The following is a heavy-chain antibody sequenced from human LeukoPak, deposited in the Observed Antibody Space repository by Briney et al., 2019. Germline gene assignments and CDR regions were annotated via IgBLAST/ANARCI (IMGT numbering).Heavy chain of an antibody. CDR1: GGSFSGYY. J-gene: IGHJ3*02. CDR2: IYYSGST. V-gene: IGHV4-59*01. CDR3: ARASGTLDAFDI. Sequence: SETLSLTCAVYGGSFSGYYWSWIRQPPGKGLEWIGYIYYSGSTNYNPSLKSRVTISVDTSKNQFSLKLSSVTAADTAVYYCARASGTLDAFDICGQGTMVMVSS. D-gene: IGHD1-1*01.